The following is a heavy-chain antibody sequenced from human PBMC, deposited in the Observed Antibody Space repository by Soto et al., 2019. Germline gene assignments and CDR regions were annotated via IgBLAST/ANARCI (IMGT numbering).Heavy chain of an antibody. D-gene: IGHD6-13*01. J-gene: IGHJ6*02. CDR3: AASWDGGYYYNGMDF. Sequence: SVKVSCKASGFTFTSSAVQWVRQARGQRLEWIGWIVVGSGNTNYAQKFQERVTITRDMSTSTAYMELSSLRSEDTAVYYCAASWDGGYYYNGMDFWGPGTTVTVSS. CDR2: IVVGSGNT. V-gene: IGHV1-58*01. CDR1: GFTFTSSA.